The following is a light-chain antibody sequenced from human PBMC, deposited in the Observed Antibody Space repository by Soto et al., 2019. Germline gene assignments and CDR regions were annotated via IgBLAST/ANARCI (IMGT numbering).Light chain of an antibody. CDR1: DSDIGAYDY. V-gene: IGLV2-14*03. Sequence: QSALTQPASVSGSPGQSIAISCAGSDSDIGAYDYVSWYQQHPGKGPKLLIYDVSNRPSGISDRFSGSKSGNTASRTISGLQPEDEADYYCSSYTRATSLEVFGGGTKLTVL. J-gene: IGLJ2*01. CDR2: DVS. CDR3: SSYTRATSLEV.